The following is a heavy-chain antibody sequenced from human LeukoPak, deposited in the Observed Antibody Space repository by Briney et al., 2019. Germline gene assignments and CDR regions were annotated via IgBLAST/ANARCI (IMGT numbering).Heavy chain of an antibody. V-gene: IGHV1-18*04. CDR3: ARVGPYCSSTSCYRLFDY. Sequence: ASVTVSCKASGYTFTSYGISWVRQAPGQGLEGMGWISAYNGKTNYAQKLQGRVTMTTDTSTSTAYMELRSLRSDDTAVYYCARVGPYCSSTSCYRLFDYWGQGTLVTVSS. J-gene: IGHJ4*02. D-gene: IGHD2-2*01. CDR2: ISAYNGKT. CDR1: GYTFTSYG.